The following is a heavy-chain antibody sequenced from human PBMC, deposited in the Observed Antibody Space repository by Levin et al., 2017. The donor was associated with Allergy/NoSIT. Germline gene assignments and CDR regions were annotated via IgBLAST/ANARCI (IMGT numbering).Heavy chain of an antibody. V-gene: IGHV3-23*01. CDR3: AKDRFFVPFDY. CDR2: ISGSGGST. CDR1: GFTFSSYA. D-gene: IGHD3-10*01. J-gene: IGHJ4*02. Sequence: GESLKISCAASGFTFSSYAMSWVRQAPGKGLEWVSAISGSGGSTYYADSVKGRFTISRDNSKNTLYLQMNSLRAEDTAVYYCAKDRFFVPFDYWGQGTLVTVSS.